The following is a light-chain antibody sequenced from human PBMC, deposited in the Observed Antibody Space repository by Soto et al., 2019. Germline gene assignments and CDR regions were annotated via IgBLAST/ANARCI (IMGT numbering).Light chain of an antibody. Sequence: EIVLTQSPGTLSLSPGERATLSCRASQRVSSSYLAWYQQKPGQAPRLLIYGASSRATGIPDRFSGSGSGTDFNLTISRLEPEDFAVYYCQQYGSSPWTFGQGTKVEIK. CDR2: GAS. J-gene: IGKJ1*01. CDR3: QQYGSSPWT. V-gene: IGKV3-20*01. CDR1: QRVSSSY.